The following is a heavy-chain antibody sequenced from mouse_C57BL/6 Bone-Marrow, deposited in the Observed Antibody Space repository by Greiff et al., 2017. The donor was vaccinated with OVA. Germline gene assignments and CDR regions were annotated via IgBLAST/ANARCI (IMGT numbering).Heavy chain of an antibody. D-gene: IGHD2-3*01. J-gene: IGHJ2*01. CDR2: IYPGSGNT. CDR3: ARGGDGYYPLY. Sequence: VQLQQSGPELVKPGASVKISCKASGYTFTDYYINWVKPRPGQGREWIGWIYPGSGNTKYNEKFKGKATLTVDTSSSTSYMQLSSLTTEDSAVYFFARGGDGYYPLYWGQGTTLTVSS. CDR1: GYTFTDYY. V-gene: IGHV1-84*01.